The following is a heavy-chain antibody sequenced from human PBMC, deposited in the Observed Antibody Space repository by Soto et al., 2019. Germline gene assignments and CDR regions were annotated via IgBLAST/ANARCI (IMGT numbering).Heavy chain of an antibody. J-gene: IGHJ5*02. CDR3: AKDHCSSTSCYIDWFDP. V-gene: IGHV3-23*01. D-gene: IGHD2-2*02. CDR1: GFTFSSYA. Sequence: GGSLRLSCAASGFTFSSYAMSWVRQAPGKGLEWVSAISGSGGSTYYADSVKGRFTISRDNSKNTLYLQMNSLRAEDTAVYYFAKDHCSSTSCYIDWFDPWGQGTLVTVSS. CDR2: ISGSGGST.